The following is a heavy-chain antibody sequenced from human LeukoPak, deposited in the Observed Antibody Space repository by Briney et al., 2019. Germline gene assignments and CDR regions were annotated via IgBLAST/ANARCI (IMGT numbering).Heavy chain of an antibody. CDR3: ASARYYYGSGSYETS. D-gene: IGHD3-10*01. J-gene: IGHJ3*01. CDR2: ISYDGSNE. CDR1: GFTFSSYA. V-gene: IGHV3-30*04. Sequence: TGGSLRLSCAASGFTFSSYAMSWVRQAPGKGLEWVAIISYDGSNEYYADSVKGRFTISRDNAKNSLYLQMNSLRAEDTAVYYCASARYYYGSGSYETSWGQGTMVTVSS.